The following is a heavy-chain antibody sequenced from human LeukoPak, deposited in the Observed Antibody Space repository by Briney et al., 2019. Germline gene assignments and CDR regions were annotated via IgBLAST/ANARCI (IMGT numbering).Heavy chain of an antibody. CDR3: AKEDYYDSSGYYGPDY. D-gene: IGHD3-22*01. CDR1: GFTFSSYS. CDR2: ISSSSSYI. V-gene: IGHV3-21*01. J-gene: IGHJ4*02. Sequence: GGSLRLSCAASGFTFSSYSMNWVRQAPGKGLEWVSSISSSSSYIYYADSVKGRFTISRDNSKNTLYLQMNSLRAEDTAVYYCAKEDYYDSSGYYGPDYWGQGTLVTVSS.